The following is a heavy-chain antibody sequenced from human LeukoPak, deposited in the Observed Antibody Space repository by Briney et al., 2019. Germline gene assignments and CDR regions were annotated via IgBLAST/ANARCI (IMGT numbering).Heavy chain of an antibody. D-gene: IGHD5-12*01. V-gene: IGHV4-39*01. J-gene: IGHJ4*02. CDR3: ARRDGYNSDY. CDR1: GGSISSSSYY. Sequence: SETLSLTCTVSGGSISSSSYYWGWIRQPPGKGLEWIGSIYYSGSTYYNPSLKSRVTISVDTSKNQFSLKLSSVTAADTAVYYCARRDGYNSDYWGQGTLVTVSS. CDR2: IYYSGST.